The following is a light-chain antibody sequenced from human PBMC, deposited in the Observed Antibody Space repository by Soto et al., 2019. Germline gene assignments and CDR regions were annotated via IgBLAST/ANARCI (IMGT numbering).Light chain of an antibody. J-gene: IGKJ5*01. CDR3: QQYKNWPL. CDR2: GAS. V-gene: IGKV3-15*01. Sequence: MMMTQSPATLSVSPGERVTLSCRTSHSVNSHVAWYQQKPGQAPRLLLYGASTRATGIPVRFSGSGFGTEFTLTISSLHSEDFAVYYCQQYKNWPLFGQGTRLDIK. CDR1: HSVNSH.